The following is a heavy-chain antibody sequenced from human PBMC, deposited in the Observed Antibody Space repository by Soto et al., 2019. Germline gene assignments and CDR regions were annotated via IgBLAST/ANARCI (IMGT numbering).Heavy chain of an antibody. CDR3: ARGDCVGGTCYSLAGSFSYYMDV. V-gene: IGHV3-74*02. J-gene: IGHJ6*03. CDR2: INSDGSVS. Sequence: EVQLVESGGGLVQPGGSLRLSCAASGFTFSNYWMYWVRQAPGKGLEWVSRINSDGSVSSYADSVKGRLSISRDNVKNTRYLQMDSLRAEDTAVYYCARGDCVGGTCYSLAGSFSYYMDVWGKGTTVTVFS. CDR1: GFTFSNYW. D-gene: IGHD2-15*01.